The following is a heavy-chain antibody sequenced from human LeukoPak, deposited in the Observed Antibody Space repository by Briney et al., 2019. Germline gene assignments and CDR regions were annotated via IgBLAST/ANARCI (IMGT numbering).Heavy chain of an antibody. CDR1: GLTVSNHW. J-gene: IGHJ5*02. CDR3: ASLDTAKQPLANH. D-gene: IGHD5-18*01. Sequence: GGSLRLSCVASGLTVSNHWMSWVRQAPGKGLEWVANIREERGQEYYVNSVRGRFTISKNSAKNSLYLQMNTLRVEDTAMYYCASLDTAKQPLANHWGQGTLVTVSS. CDR2: IREERGQE. V-gene: IGHV3-7*03.